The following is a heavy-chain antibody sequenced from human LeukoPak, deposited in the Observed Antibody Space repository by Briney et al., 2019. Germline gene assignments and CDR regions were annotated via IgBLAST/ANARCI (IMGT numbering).Heavy chain of an antibody. D-gene: IGHD5-12*01. V-gene: IGHV4-4*07. CDR3: ARDSSYSGYDSFDY. Sequence: PSETLSLTCTVSGGSISSYYWSWIRQPAGKGLEWIGRIYTSGSTNYNPSLKSRVTMSVDTSKNQFSLKLSSVTAADTAVYYCARDSSYSGYDSFDYWGQGTLVTVSS. CDR2: IYTSGST. J-gene: IGHJ4*02. CDR1: GGSISSYY.